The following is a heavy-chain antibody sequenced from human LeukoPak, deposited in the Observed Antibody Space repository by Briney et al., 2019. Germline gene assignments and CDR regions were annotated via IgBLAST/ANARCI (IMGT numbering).Heavy chain of an antibody. CDR1: GYXFTGYY. D-gene: IGHD4-17*01. J-gene: IGHJ4*02. V-gene: IGHV1-2*02. CDR3: ARGSPNYGDLFDY. Sequence: ASVKVSCKASGYXFTGYYVHWVRQAPGQGLEWMGWIKPNSGETSYAQKFQGRVTMTRDTSIYTAYMELSRLQSDDTAAYYCARGSPNYGDLFDYWGQGTLVTVSS. CDR2: IKPNSGET.